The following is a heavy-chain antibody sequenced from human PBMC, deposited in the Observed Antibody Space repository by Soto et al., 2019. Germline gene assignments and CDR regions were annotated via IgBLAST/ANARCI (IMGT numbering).Heavy chain of an antibody. CDR3: ARDRFRAVAGTPPSYYFDY. V-gene: IGHV1-69*01. CDR2: IIPIFGTA. CDR1: GGTFSSYA. D-gene: IGHD6-19*01. J-gene: IGHJ4*02. Sequence: QVQLVQSGAEVKKPGSSVKVSCKASGGTFSSYAISWVRQAPGQGLEWMGGIIPIFGTANYAQKFQGRVTITADESTSTAYMELSSLRPEDTAVYYCARDRFRAVAGTPPSYYFDYWGQGTLVTVSS.